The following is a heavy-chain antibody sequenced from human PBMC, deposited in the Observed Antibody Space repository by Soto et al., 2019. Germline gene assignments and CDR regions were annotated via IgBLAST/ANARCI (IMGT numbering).Heavy chain of an antibody. CDR3: ARDFASPDYYGSGKLYYYMDV. CDR1: GGYISSGGYY. CDR2: IYYSGST. Sequence: SETLSLTCTVSGGYISSGGYYWSWIRQHPGKGLEWFGYIYYSGSTYYNPSLKSRVTISVDTSKNQFSLRLSSVTAADTAVYYCARDFASPDYYGSGKLYYYMDVWGKGTTVTVSS. V-gene: IGHV4-31*03. J-gene: IGHJ6*03. D-gene: IGHD3-10*01.